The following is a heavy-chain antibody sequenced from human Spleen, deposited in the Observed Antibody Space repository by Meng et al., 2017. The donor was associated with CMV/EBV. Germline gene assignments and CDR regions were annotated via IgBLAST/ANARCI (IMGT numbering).Heavy chain of an antibody. CDR1: GDTFSDYT. V-gene: IGHV1-69*02. D-gene: IGHD3-22*01. J-gene: IGHJ5*02. Sequence: CEPAGDTFSDYTFIWVRQAPGQGLEWMGRIIPILEIKDHAQKFQGRVTLTADKITNTVYMELNSLRSEDTAMYYCARGPKMIGWFDPWGQGTLVTVSS. CDR2: IIPILEIK. CDR3: ARGPKMIGWFDP.